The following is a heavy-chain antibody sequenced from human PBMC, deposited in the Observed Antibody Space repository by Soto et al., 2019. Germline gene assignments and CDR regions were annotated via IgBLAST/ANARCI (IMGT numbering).Heavy chain of an antibody. J-gene: IGHJ6*02. V-gene: IGHV3-74*01. CDR3: ARDMSFTNIGTEYGMDV. CDR1: GFTFSSYW. CDR2: INSDGSST. Sequence: GGSLRLSCAASGFTFSSYWMHWVRQAPGKGLVWVSRINSDGSSTSYADSVKGRFTISRDNAKNTLYLQMNSLRAEDTAVYYCARDMSFTNIGTEYGMDVWGQGTTVTVSS. D-gene: IGHD1-1*01.